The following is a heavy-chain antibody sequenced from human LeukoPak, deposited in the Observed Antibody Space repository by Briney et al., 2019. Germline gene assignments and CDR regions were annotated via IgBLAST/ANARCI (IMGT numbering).Heavy chain of an antibody. CDR2: IIPIFGTA. CDR3: ARDGDSNYGYYYYMDV. V-gene: IGHV1-69*05. Sequence: SVKVSCKASGGTFNSHAISWVRQAPGQGLEWMGRIIPIFGTANYAQKFQGRVTITTDESTSTAYMELSSLRSEDMAVYYCARDGDSNYGYYYYMDVWGKGTTVTVSS. CDR1: GGTFNSHA. D-gene: IGHD4-11*01. J-gene: IGHJ6*03.